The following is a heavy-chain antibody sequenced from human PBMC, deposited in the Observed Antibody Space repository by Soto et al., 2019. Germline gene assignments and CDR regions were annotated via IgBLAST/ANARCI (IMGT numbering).Heavy chain of an antibody. CDR3: ARGKSENYYYMDV. J-gene: IGHJ6*03. Sequence: GSLRLSCAASGFTFSSYGMHWVRQAPGKGLEWVAVIWYDGSNKYYADSVKGRFTISRDNSKNTLYLQMNSLRAEDTAVYYCARGKSENYYYMDVWGKGTTVTVSS. CDR1: GFTFSSYG. V-gene: IGHV3-33*01. CDR2: IWYDGSNK.